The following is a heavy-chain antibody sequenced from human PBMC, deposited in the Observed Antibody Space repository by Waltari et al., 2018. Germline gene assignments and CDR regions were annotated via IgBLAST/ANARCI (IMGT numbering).Heavy chain of an antibody. D-gene: IGHD6-19*01. J-gene: IGHJ6*02. Sequence: QVQLQQSGPGLVKPSQTLSLTCAISGDSVSSNSAAWNWIRQSPSSGVEWLGRTYYRSKWYNDYAVSVKSRITINPDTSKNQFSLQLNSVTPEDTAVYYCARGEYSSGWYQDHYYYGMDVWGQGTTVTVSS. CDR2: TYYRSKWYN. V-gene: IGHV6-1*01. CDR3: ARGEYSSGWYQDHYYYGMDV. CDR1: GDSVSSNSAA.